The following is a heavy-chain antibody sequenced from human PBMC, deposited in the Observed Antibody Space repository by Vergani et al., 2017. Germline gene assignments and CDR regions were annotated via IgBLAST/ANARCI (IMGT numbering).Heavy chain of an antibody. D-gene: IGHD4-17*01. J-gene: IGHJ3*02. CDR3: AKVGLDYGDSGADI. CDR1: GFTFSSYG. Sequence: VQLLESGGGLVQPGGSLRLSCAASGFTFSSYGMHWVRQAPGKGLEWVAVISYDGSNKYYADSVKGRFTISRDNSKNTLYLQMNSLRAEDTAVYYCAKVGLDYGDSGADIWGQGTMVTVSS. CDR2: ISYDGSNK. V-gene: IGHV3-30*18.